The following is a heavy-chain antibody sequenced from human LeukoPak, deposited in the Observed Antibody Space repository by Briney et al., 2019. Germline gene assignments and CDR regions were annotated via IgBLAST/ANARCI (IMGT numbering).Heavy chain of an antibody. V-gene: IGHV3-30*18. CDR2: ISYDGSNK. CDR3: AKERYSRSPFDP. Sequence: GGSLRLSCAASGFTFSSYAMSWVRQAPGKGLEWVAVISYDGSNKYYADSVKGRFTISRDNSKNTLYLQMNSLRAEDTAVYYCAKERYSRSPFDPWGQGTLVTVSS. D-gene: IGHD6-13*01. J-gene: IGHJ5*02. CDR1: GFTFSSYA.